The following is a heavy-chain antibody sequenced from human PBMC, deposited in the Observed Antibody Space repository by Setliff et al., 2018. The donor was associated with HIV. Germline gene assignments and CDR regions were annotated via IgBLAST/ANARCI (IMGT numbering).Heavy chain of an antibody. V-gene: IGHV4-34*01. D-gene: IGHD3-16*02. J-gene: IGHJ4*02. CDR3: ARGGHSYDYVWGSYRYRNYFDY. CDR1: GGSFRGYY. CDR2: INPSGST. Sequence: SETMSLTCAVYGGSFRGYYWSWIRQHTGKGLEWIGKINPSGSTNYNPSLNSRVTISVDTSKNQFSLKLSSVTDADTAVYYCARGGHSYDYVWGSYRYRNYFDYWGQGTLVTVSS.